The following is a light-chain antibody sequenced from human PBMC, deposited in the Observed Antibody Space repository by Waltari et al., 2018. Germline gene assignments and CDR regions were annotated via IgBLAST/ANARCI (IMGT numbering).Light chain of an antibody. CDR1: SSNIGNNP. CDR3: ASWDDSLNGFWV. CDR2: SNN. J-gene: IGLJ3*02. Sequence: QSVLTQPPSASRTPGQRVTISCSGSSSNIGNNPVNWYQQFPGTAPKLLLYSNNQRPSGVPDRFSGSRSATSASLAISGLQSEDEADYYCASWDDSLNGFWVFGGGTKLTVL. V-gene: IGLV1-44*01.